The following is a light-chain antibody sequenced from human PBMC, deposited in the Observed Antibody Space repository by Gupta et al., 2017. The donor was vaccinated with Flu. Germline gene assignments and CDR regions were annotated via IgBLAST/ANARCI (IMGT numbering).Light chain of an antibody. CDR3: QQSYSTPRT. Sequence: DIQMTQSPSSLSASVGDRVTITCRASQSISSYLNWYQQKPGKAPKLLIYAASSLQSGVPSMFSGSGSGTDFTLTISSLQPDVFATYYCQQSYSTPRTFGQGTKLEIK. J-gene: IGKJ2*01. V-gene: IGKV1-39*01. CDR2: AAS. CDR1: QSISSY.